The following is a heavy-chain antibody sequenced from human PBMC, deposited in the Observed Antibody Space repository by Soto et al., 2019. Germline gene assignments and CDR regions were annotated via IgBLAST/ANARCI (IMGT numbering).Heavy chain of an antibody. J-gene: IGHJ4*02. CDR3: ARRAAGYNYDY. V-gene: IGHV5-51*03. CDR2: IFPADSET. CDR1: GYSFPAFW. Sequence: PGESLKISCGASGYSFPAFWIGWVRQMPGKGLEWMGIIFPADSETRYSPSFQGQVTISADKSTSTAYLEWSSLKASDTAIYYCARRAAGYNYDYWGQGTLVTVSS. D-gene: IGHD5-12*01.